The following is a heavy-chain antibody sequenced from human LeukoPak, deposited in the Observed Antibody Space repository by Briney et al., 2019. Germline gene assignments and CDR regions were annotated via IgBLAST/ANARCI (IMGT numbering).Heavy chain of an antibody. Sequence: SETLSLTCTVYGGSISSSSYYWGWIRQPPGKGLEWIVSIYYSGSTYYNPSLKSRVTISVETSKNQFSLKLRSVTAADTAVYYCASGYDSSAYQPFIDYWGQGTLVTVSS. CDR1: GGSISSSSYY. V-gene: IGHV4-39*01. CDR2: IYYSGST. J-gene: IGHJ4*02. D-gene: IGHD3-22*01. CDR3: ASGYDSSAYQPFIDY.